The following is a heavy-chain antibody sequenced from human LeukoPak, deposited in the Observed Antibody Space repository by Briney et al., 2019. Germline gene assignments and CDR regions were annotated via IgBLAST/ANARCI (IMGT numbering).Heavy chain of an antibody. J-gene: IGHJ4*02. CDR2: INPNSGGT. Sequence: ASVKVSCKASGYTFTGYYMHWVRQAPGQGLEWMGWINPNSGGTNYAQKFQGRVTMTRETSISTAYMELSRLRSDDTAVYYCARVGSIVVVPAAILEDYWGQGTLVTVSS. D-gene: IGHD2-2*02. V-gene: IGHV1-2*02. CDR3: ARVGSIVVVPAAILEDY. CDR1: GYTFTGYY.